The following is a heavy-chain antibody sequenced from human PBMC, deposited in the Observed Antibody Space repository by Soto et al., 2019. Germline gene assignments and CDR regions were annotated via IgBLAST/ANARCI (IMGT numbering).Heavy chain of an antibody. Sequence: QVRLVESGGGAVQPGVSLRLSCDASGFTFSTYALHWVRQAPGKGLEWVAFITYTGANQYYADSVKGRFTVSRDNSKNTASLQMTSLKAKDPPFYYCARDAFPNSRRAYYDHWGQGTLVTASS. CDR3: ARDAFPNSRRAYYDH. V-gene: IGHV3-30*14. CDR1: GFTFSTYA. D-gene: IGHD3-10*01. J-gene: IGHJ4*02. CDR2: ITYTGANQ.